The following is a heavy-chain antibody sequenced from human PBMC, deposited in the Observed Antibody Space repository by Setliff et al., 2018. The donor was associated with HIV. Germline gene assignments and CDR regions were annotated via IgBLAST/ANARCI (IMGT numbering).Heavy chain of an antibody. D-gene: IGHD2-21*02. CDR2: IYYSGST. CDR3: AISIVGVTSEMY. V-gene: IGHV4-39*01. CDR1: GGSISNSRYY. Sequence: PSETLSLTCTVSGGSISNSRYYWSWIRQPPGKGLEWIGSIYYSGSTYYNPSLKSRVTISVDTSKNQFSLRLTSVTAADTAVYYCAISIVGVTSEMYWAQGTLVTVSS. J-gene: IGHJ4*02.